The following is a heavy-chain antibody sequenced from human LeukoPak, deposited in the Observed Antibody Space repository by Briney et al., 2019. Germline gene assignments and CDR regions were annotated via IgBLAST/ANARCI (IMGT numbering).Heavy chain of an antibody. J-gene: IGHJ5*02. CDR2: INHSGST. D-gene: IGHD6-6*01. CDR1: GVSFSGYY. Sequence: QASETLSLTCAVYGVSFSGYYWSWLRQPPGKGLEWIGEINHSGSTNYNPSLKSRVTISVDTSKNQFSLKLSSVTAADTAVYYCARTRRIAARYNWFDPWGQGTLVTVSS. V-gene: IGHV4-34*01. CDR3: ARTRRIAARYNWFDP.